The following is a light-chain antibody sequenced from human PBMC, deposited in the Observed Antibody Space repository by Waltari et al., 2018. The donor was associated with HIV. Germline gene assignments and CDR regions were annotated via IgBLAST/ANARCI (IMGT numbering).Light chain of an antibody. CDR1: QSVSSD. V-gene: IGKV3-15*01. J-gene: IGKJ1*01. CDR3: QQYNNWWT. CDR2: AAS. Sequence: EIVMTQSPATLSVSPGERATLSYRASQSVSSDLAWYQQKPGQAPRLLIYAASTRATGIPARFSGSGSGTEFTLTISSLQSEDFALFYCQQYNNWWTFGQGTKVEIK.